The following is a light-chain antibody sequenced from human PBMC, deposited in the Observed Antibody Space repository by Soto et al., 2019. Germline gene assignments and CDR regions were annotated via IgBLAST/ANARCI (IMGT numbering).Light chain of an antibody. Sequence: EIVLTQSPATLFLSPGERATLSCGASQRVSSSYLAWYQQKPRLAPRLLIFDASTRATGIPDSFSGSGSGTDFILTISRLEPEDFAVYYCQQYGRPPLTFGGGTKVEIK. CDR2: DAS. CDR1: QRVSSSY. V-gene: IGKV3D-20*01. J-gene: IGKJ4*01. CDR3: QQYGRPPLT.